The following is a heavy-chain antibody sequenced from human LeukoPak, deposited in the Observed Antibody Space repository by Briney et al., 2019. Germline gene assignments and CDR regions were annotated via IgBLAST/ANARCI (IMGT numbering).Heavy chain of an antibody. Sequence: GGSLRLSCAASGFTVSSNSVSWVRQAPGKGLEWVSVIYSGGSTYYTDSVKGRFTISRDNSKNTLYLRMNSLRAEDTAVYYCARSLAMATAYFDYWGQGTLVTVSS. V-gene: IGHV3-66*01. CDR1: GFTVSSNS. J-gene: IGHJ4*02. CDR3: ARSLAMATAYFDY. CDR2: IYSGGST. D-gene: IGHD5-24*01.